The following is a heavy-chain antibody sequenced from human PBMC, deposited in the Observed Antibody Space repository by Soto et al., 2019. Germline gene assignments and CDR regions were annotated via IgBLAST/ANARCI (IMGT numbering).Heavy chain of an antibody. D-gene: IGHD3-22*01. J-gene: IGHJ4*02. V-gene: IGHV4-4*07. Sequence: PSETLSLTWTFSGSSITGDYWSWIRQPAGKGLEWIGRIYTSGSTNYNPSLKSRVTMSVDTSKNQFSLKLSSVTAADTAVYYCARDYYDSSGLRFDYWGQGTLVTVSS. CDR1: GSSITGDY. CDR3: ARDYYDSSGLRFDY. CDR2: IYTSGST.